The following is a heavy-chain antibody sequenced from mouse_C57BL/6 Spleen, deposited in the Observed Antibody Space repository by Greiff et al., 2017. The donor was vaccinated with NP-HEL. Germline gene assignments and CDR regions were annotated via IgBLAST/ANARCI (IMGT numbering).Heavy chain of an antibody. CDR2: INPNNGGT. CDR3: ARYYYGLDY. CDR1: GYTFTDYY. D-gene: IGHD1-1*02. V-gene: IGHV1-26*01. J-gene: IGHJ2*01. Sequence: VQLQQSGPELVKPGASVKISCKASGYTFTDYYMNWVKQSHGKSLEWIGDINPNNGGTSYTQKFKGKATLTVDKSSSTAYMELRSLTSEDSAVYYCARYYYGLDYWGQGTTLTVSS.